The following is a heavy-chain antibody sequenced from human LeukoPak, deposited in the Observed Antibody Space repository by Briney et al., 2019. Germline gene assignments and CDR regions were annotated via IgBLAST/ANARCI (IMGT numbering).Heavy chain of an antibody. J-gene: IGHJ3*01. CDR2: IYYSGSN. V-gene: IGHV4-39*01. D-gene: IGHD3-22*01. CDR1: GDSISSTDYF. Sequence: SETLSLTCAVSGDSISSTDYFWAWIRQPPGKGLDWNGTIYYSGSNYHNTSLKSRITMSVDTSRNQFSLKLSSVDAAGTAVYYCARAGVRYFDSSGLYAFDFWGQGTTVTVSS. CDR3: ARAGVRYFDSSGLYAFDF.